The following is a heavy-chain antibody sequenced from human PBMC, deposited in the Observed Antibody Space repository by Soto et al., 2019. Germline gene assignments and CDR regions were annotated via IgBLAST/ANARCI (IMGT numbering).Heavy chain of an antibody. Sequence: GGSLRLSCVASGFTFSSYAMSWVRQVPGKGLEWVSTISDAAGSAYYVDSVKGRFTISRDNSKKTPYLQMNSLRAEDSAVYNCARPYGGKIGDAPDLWGPGTMVTVS. V-gene: IGHV3-23*01. CDR2: ISDAAGSA. CDR3: ARPYGGKIGDAPDL. D-gene: IGHD4-17*01. CDR1: GFTFSSYA. J-gene: IGHJ3*01.